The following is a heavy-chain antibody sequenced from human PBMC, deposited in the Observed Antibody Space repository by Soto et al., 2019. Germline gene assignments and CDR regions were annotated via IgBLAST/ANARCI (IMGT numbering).Heavy chain of an antibody. CDR1: GFTFSSYS. J-gene: IGHJ4*02. D-gene: IGHD5-12*01. Sequence: EVPLVESGGGLVKPGGSLRLSCAASGFTFSSYSMNWVRQAPGKGLEWVSSISSSSSYIYYADSVKGRFTISRDNAKNSLYLQMNSLRAEDTAVYYCARDHSEDIVATWGYWGQGTLVTVSS. CDR2: ISSSSSYI. CDR3: ARDHSEDIVATWGY. V-gene: IGHV3-21*01.